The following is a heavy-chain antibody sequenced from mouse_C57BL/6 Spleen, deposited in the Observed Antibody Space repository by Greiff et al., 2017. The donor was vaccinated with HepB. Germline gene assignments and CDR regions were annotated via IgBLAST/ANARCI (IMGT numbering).Heavy chain of an antibody. Sequence: QVQLKESGAELVKPGASVKMCCKASGYTCTTYPIEWMKQNHGKSLEWIGNFHPYNDDTKYNEKFKGKATLTVEKSSSTVYLELSRLTSDDSAVYYCARDYYHRSRRTWPIDGWCTRPPAIDSS. V-gene: IGHV1-47*01. CDR1: GYTCTTYP. J-gene: IGHJ1*03. CDR3: ARDYYHRSRRTWPIDG. CDR2: FHPYNDDT. D-gene: IGHD1-1*01.